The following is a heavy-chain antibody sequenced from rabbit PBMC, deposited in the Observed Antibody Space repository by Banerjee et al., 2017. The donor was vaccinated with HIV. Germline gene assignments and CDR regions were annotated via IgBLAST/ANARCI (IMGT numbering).Heavy chain of an antibody. D-gene: IGHD6-1*01. CDR2: IHISIGST. Sequence: QQQLEESGGGLVKPGGTLTLTCTTSGFSFSGSYDMCWVRQAPGKGLEWIACIHISIGSTYYASWAKGRFTISKTSSTTVTLQMTSLTAADTATYFCARGGYTYNYAGYTYATGLSLWGQGTLVTVS. CDR1: GFSFSGSYD. J-gene: IGHJ4*01. CDR3: ARGGYTYNYAGYTYATGLSL. V-gene: IGHV1S45*01.